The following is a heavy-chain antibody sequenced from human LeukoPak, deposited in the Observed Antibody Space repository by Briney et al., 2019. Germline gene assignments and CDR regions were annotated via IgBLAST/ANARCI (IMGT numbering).Heavy chain of an antibody. V-gene: IGHV3-11*04. D-gene: IGHD3-10*01. Sequence: GGSLRLSCAASGFTFSDYYTSWIRQAPGKGLERVSYISSSGSTIYYADSVKGRFTISRDNAKNSLYLQMNSLRAEDTAVYYCARETTITMVRGVNLWGQGTLVTVSS. CDR1: GFTFSDYY. J-gene: IGHJ4*02. CDR3: ARETTITMVRGVNL. CDR2: ISSSGSTI.